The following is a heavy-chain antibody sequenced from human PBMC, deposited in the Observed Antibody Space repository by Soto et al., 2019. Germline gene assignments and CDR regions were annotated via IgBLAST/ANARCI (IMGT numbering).Heavy chain of an antibody. J-gene: IGHJ5*02. CDR1: GASFSGYY. CDR2: INHSGST. Sequence: PSETLSLTCAVYGASFSGYYWGWFRQPPGKGLEWMGEINHSGSTNYNPSLNTRVTISVDTSKNQFTLKLSSVTAADTAVYYCARCITIFGVVSWFDPWGQGTLVTVSS. CDR3: ARCITIFGVVSWFDP. V-gene: IGHV4-34*01. D-gene: IGHD3-3*01.